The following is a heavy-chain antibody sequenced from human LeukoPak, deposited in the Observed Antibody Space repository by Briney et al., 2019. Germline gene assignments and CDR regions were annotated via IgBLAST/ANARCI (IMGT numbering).Heavy chain of an antibody. CDR3: ARDRSGYSEYYFDH. V-gene: IGHV4-4*07. CDR2: IYPSGST. CDR1: GGSTNTYC. D-gene: IGHD5-12*01. Sequence: PETLSHTCTVSGGSTNTYCGSWIRQPAQEGREWIGRIYPSGSTYYNPSLKSRVTISVDKSKNQSSLRLTSVTAADTAVYYCARDRSGYSEYYFDHWRERSLVTVSS. J-gene: IGHJ4*02.